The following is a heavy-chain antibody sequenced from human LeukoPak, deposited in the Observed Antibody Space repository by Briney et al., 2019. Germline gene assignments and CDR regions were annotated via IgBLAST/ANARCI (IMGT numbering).Heavy chain of an antibody. CDR3: AREAYYDSSGYLNWFDP. V-gene: IGHV4-34*01. Sequence: SETLSLTCAVYGGSFSGYYWSWIRQPPGKGLEWIGEVNHSGSTNYNPPLKSRVTISVDTSKNQFSLKLSSVTAADTAVYYCAREAYYDSSGYLNWFDPWGQGTLVTVSS. CDR2: VNHSGST. CDR1: GGSFSGYY. D-gene: IGHD3-22*01. J-gene: IGHJ5*02.